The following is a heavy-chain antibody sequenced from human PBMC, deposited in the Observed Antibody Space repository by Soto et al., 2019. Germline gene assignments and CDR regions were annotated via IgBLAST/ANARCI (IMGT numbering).Heavy chain of an antibody. CDR3: ARWYSSGLYYLDY. Sequence: GESLKISCKGSVYSFTSYWIAWVRQMPGKGLECMGIIYPGDSDTRYSPSFQGQVTISADKSSAYLQWNSLEASDTAMYFCARWYSSGLYYLDYWGQGTLVTVSS. D-gene: IGHD6-19*01. J-gene: IGHJ4*02. CDR2: IYPGDSDT. V-gene: IGHV5-51*01. CDR1: VYSFTSYW.